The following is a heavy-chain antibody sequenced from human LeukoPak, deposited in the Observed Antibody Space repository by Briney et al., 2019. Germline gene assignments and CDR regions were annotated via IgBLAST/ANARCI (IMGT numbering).Heavy chain of an antibody. D-gene: IGHD1-26*01. J-gene: IGHJ4*02. Sequence: SQTLSLTCAISGDRVSSNSAAWTWIRQSPSRGLEWLGRTYYRSKWYNDYAVSVKSRITINADTSKNQFSLQLNSVTPEDTAVYYCARAEYSGSLYFDYWGQGTLVTVSS. CDR3: ARAEYSGSLYFDY. CDR1: GDRVSSNSAA. CDR2: TYYRSKWYN. V-gene: IGHV6-1*01.